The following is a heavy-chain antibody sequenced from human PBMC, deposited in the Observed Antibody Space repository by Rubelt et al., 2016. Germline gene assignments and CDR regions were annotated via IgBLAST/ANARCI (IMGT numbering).Heavy chain of an antibody. CDR3: ARLQWELSTIDF. J-gene: IGHJ4*02. CDR2: MYHSGST. Sequence: QVQLQESGPGLVKPSETLSLTCTVSGSSISTGYYWGWIRQPPGKGLEWIGNMYHSGSTHYNPSLKSRVTISVDTSNNQFALKLGSGTSADTAVYYCARLQWELSTIDFWGQGTLVTVSS. D-gene: IGHD1-26*01. V-gene: IGHV4-38-2*02. CDR1: GSSISTGYY.